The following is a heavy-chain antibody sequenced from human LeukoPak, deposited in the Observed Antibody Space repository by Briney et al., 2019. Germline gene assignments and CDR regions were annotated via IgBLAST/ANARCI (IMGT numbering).Heavy chain of an antibody. CDR1: GGSISSSSYY. J-gene: IGHJ3*02. CDR3: ARDLPQKPIAAAHDAFDI. Sequence: ETSETLSLTCTVSGGSISSSSYYWGWIRQPPGKGLEWIGSIYYSGSTYYNPSLKSRVTISVDTSKNQFSLKLSSVTAADTAVYYCARDLPQKPIAAAHDAFDIWGQGTMVTVSS. CDR2: IYYSGST. V-gene: IGHV4-39*07. D-gene: IGHD6-13*01.